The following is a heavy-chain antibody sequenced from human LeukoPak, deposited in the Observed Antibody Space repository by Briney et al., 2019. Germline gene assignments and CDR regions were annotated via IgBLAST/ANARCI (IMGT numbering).Heavy chain of an antibody. CDR1: GNTFNAYY. CDR2: INPNSGVT. Sequence: SAKVSCKASGNTFNAYYVHWVRQAPGQGLEWIGRINPNSGVTNYAQNFQGRVTMTRDTSISTVYVEVSTLRSDDTAYYYCARGDSGAYHYEKLFHPWAQGTLVIVSS. CDR3: ARGDSGAYHYEKLFHP. V-gene: IGHV1-2*06. D-gene: IGHD3-22*01. J-gene: IGHJ5*02.